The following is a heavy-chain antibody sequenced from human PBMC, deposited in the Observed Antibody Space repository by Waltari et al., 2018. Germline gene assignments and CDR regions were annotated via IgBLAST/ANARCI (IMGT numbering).Heavy chain of an antibody. V-gene: IGHV4-38-2*02. D-gene: IGHD4-4*01. J-gene: IGHJ4*02. CDR2: IYHSGTT. CDR1: GYSISSGYY. CDR3: AGDYGNQINYFDF. Sequence: QVQLQESGPGLVTPSETLSLTCTVSGYSISSGYYWGWIRQPPGKGLEWIGSIYHSGTTYYNPSLKSRVTISIDASKNQFSLKLSSVTAADTAMYYCAGDYGNQINYFDFWGQGTLVTVSS.